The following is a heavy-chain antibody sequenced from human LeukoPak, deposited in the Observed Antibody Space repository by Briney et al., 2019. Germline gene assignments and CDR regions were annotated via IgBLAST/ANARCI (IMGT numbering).Heavy chain of an antibody. CDR1: GFTFSSYG. D-gene: IGHD4-23*01. Sequence: GGSLRLSCAASGFTFSSYGMHWVRQAPGKGLEWVAVISYDGSNKYYADSVKGRFTISRDNSKNTLYLQMNSLRAEDTAVYYCAKDGGSHFGYWGQGTLVTVSS. J-gene: IGHJ4*02. CDR3: AKDGGSHFGY. V-gene: IGHV3-30*18. CDR2: ISYDGSNK.